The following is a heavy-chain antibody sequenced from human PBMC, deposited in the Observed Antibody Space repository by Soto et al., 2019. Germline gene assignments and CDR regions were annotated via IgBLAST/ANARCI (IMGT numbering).Heavy chain of an antibody. V-gene: IGHV3-30*18. J-gene: IGHJ6*02. Sequence: QVQLVESGGGVVQPGRSLRLSCAVSGFTFSSYAMHWVRQAPGKGLEWVAIMSSDGSNEYYADSVKGRFTIFRDNSKNTLYLQINSLRTEDTAVYYCAKNHHASGDYYGLDFWGQGTTVTVS. D-gene: IGHD1-26*01. CDR2: MSSDGSNE. CDR1: GFTFSSYA. CDR3: AKNHHASGDYYGLDF.